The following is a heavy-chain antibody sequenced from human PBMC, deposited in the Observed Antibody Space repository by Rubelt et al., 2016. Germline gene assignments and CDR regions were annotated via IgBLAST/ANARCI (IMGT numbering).Heavy chain of an antibody. CDR2: ISAYNGNT. V-gene: IGHV1-18*03. J-gene: IGHJ4*02. D-gene: IGHD5-18*01. CDR1: GYTFTSYG. Sequence: QVQLVQSGAEVKKPGASVKVSCKASGYTFTSYGISWVRQAPGQGLEWMGWISAYNGNTNYAQKFQGRVTMTTETSTSTAYMELRSLRSDDMAVYYCARYIQLREEGYFDYWGQGTLVTVSS. CDR3: ARYIQLREEGYFDY.